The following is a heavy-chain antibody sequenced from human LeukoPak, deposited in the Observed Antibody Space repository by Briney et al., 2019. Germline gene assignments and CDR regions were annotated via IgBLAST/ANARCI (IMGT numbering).Heavy chain of an antibody. J-gene: IGHJ4*02. D-gene: IGHD3-10*01. V-gene: IGHV3-30*18. Sequence: PGGSLRLSCAASGFTFSSYGMHWVRQAPGKGLEWVAVISYDGSNKYYADSVKGRFTISRDNSKNTLYLQMNSLRAEDTAVYYCAKEFHIFTIGSGYFGYWGQGTLVTVSS. CDR3: AKEFHIFTIGSGYFGY. CDR2: ISYDGSNK. CDR1: GFTFSSYG.